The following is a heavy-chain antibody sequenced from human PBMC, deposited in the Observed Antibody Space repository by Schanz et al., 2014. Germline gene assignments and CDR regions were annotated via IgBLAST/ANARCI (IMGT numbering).Heavy chain of an antibody. CDR2: INSVGSNT. V-gene: IGHV3-74*01. D-gene: IGHD2-15*01. CDR3: ARKMKSGVYGGRGHDSLDI. J-gene: IGHJ3*02. Sequence: EVQLVQSGGGLVQPGGSLRLSCAASGFTFSSHWMHWVRQDPGKGLVWVARINSVGSNTDYADSVTGRFTISRDNAKNTLYLQMNTLRAEDTAVYYCARKMKSGVYGGRGHDSLDIWGQGTKVTVSS. CDR1: GFTFSSHW.